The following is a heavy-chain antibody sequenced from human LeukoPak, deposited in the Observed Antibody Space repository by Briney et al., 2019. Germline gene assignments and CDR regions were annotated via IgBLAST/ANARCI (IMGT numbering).Heavy chain of an antibody. J-gene: IGHJ6*02. V-gene: IGHV3-23*05. CDR3: ARGLHYYVAMDV. CDR1: GFTFSSHA. Sequence: PGGSLRLSCAASGFTFSSHAMTWVRQAPGQGLEWVSSIGSDNKPHYSESVKGRFAISRDNSKSMLFLQLNSLRAEDTALYYCARGLHYYVAMDVWGQGTTVTVSS. D-gene: IGHD3-10*02. CDR2: IGSDNKP.